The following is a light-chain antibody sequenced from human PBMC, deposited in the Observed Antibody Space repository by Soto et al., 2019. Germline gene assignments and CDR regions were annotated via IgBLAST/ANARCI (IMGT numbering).Light chain of an antibody. V-gene: IGLV2-8*01. J-gene: IGLJ1*01. Sequence: QSVLTQPPSASGSPGQSVTISCAGTSSDVGGYNYVSWYQQHPGKAPKLMIYEVSKRPSGVPDRFSGSKSGNTASLTVSGLQAEDEDDYDCNSYAGSNTFYVFGTGTKVTVL. CDR1: SSDVGGYNY. CDR2: EVS. CDR3: NSYAGSNTFYV.